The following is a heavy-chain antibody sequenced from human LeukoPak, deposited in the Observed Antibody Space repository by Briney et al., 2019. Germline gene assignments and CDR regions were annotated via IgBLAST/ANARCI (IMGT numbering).Heavy chain of an antibody. D-gene: IGHD1-26*01. CDR2: VYYSGNI. J-gene: IGHJ4*02. CDR1: GGSISSDY. V-gene: IGHV4-59*08. CDR3: VRGCCGNYWHFDY. Sequence: SQTLSLNCPVSGGSISSDYWSWIRQPPGKGLEWITYVYYSGNIVYNPSLKSRVTISVDTSKNQFSLKLSSVTAADTAVYYCVRGCCGNYWHFDYWGQGTLVTVSS.